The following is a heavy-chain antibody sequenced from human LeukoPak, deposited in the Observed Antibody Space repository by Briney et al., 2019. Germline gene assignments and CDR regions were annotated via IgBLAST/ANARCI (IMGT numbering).Heavy chain of an antibody. J-gene: IGHJ4*02. CDR2: ISHTGNT. CDR1: GFTFSSYG. Sequence: LRLSCAASGFTFSSYGMHWVRQAPGKGLEWLGEISHTGNTHYNPSLKSRVTVSVDISADMSTTRVSLNLRSVTAADMAIYYCARGPGHSFKYWGQGTRVTVSS. V-gene: IGHV4-34*01. D-gene: IGHD1-1*01. CDR3: ARGPGHSFKY.